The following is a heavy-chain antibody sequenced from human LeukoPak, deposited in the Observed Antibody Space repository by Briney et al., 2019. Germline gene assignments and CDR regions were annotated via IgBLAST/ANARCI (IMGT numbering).Heavy chain of an antibody. D-gene: IGHD6-13*01. J-gene: IGHJ4*02. CDR1: GYTFTGYY. Sequence: ASVKVSCKASGYTFTGYYLHWVRQAPGHGLEWMGRINPNSGGTNYAQKLQGRVTMTTDTSTSTAYMELRSLRSDDTAVYYCARVLAAADGGDYFDYWGQGTLVTVSS. V-gene: IGHV1-2*06. CDR3: ARVLAAADGGDYFDY. CDR2: INPNSGGT.